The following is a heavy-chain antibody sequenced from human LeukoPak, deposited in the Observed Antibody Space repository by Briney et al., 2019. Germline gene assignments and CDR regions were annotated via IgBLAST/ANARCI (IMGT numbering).Heavy chain of an antibody. CDR2: IYYSGST. CDR1: GGSISSYY. CDR3: ARSQITMVRGVNGNDY. D-gene: IGHD3-10*01. Sequence: SETLSLTCTVSGGSISSYYWSWIRQPPGKGLEWIGYIYYSGSTDYNPSLKSRVTISVETSKNQFSLKLSSVTAADTAVYYCARSQITMVRGVNGNDYWGQGTLVTVSS. J-gene: IGHJ4*02. V-gene: IGHV4-59*12.